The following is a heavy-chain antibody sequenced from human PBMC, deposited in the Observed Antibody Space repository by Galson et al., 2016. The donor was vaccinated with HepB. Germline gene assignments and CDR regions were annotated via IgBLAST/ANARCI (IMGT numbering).Heavy chain of an antibody. V-gene: IGHV3-21*01. CDR3: TKWDWISGDLLTGYPVDY. CDR2: ITKNGGLI. D-gene: IGHD3-9*01. J-gene: IGHJ4*02. CDR1: GFAFSSYS. Sequence: SLRLSCAASGFAFSSYSMHWVRQAPGKGLEWVAGITKNGGLIFYGESVKGRFTISRDNAKNSVYLQMNSLRVEDTAVYYCTKWDWISGDLLTGYPVDYWGPGILVSVSS.